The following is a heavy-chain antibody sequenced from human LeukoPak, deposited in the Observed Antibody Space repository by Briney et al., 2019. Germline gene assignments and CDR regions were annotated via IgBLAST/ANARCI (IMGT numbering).Heavy chain of an antibody. CDR3: ARAPRGYYYDSSGYFQSHRRFDY. Sequence: SETLSLTCAVYGGSFSGYYWSWIRQPPGKGLEWIGEINHSGSTNYNPSLKSRVTISVDTSKNQFSLKLSSVTAADTAVYYCARAPRGYYYDSSGYFQSHRRFDYWGQGTLVTVSS. V-gene: IGHV4-34*01. J-gene: IGHJ4*02. CDR2: INHSGST. CDR1: GGSFSGYY. D-gene: IGHD3-22*01.